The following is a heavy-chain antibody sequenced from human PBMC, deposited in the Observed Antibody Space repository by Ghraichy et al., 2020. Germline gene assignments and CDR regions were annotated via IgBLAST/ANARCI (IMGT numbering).Heavy chain of an antibody. J-gene: IGHJ4*02. CDR1: GFTFSSYG. Sequence: GGSLRLSCAASGFTFSSYGMHWVRQAPGKGLEWVAFIRYDGSNKYYADSVKGRFTISRDNSKNTLYLQMNSLRAEDTAVYYCAKEKPAASRTYYYDSSGYPGDYWGQGTLVTVSS. D-gene: IGHD3-22*01. CDR2: IRYDGSNK. V-gene: IGHV3-30*02. CDR3: AKEKPAASRTYYYDSSGYPGDY.